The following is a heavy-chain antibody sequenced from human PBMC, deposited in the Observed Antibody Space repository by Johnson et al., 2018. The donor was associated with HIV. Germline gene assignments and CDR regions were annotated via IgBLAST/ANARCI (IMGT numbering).Heavy chain of an antibody. V-gene: IGHV3-9*01. CDR1: GFTFDDYA. J-gene: IGHJ3*02. CDR2: ISWNSGTT. Sequence: VQLVESGGGLVQPGRSLRLSCAASGFTFDDYAMHWVRQAPGKGLEWVSGISWNSGTTDYADSVQGRFPISRDNSKNTLYLQMNSLRTEDTAVYYCARDSRYNNYGGGSVGAFDIWGQGTTVTVSS. D-gene: IGHD4-11*01. CDR3: ARDSRYNNYGGGSVGAFDI.